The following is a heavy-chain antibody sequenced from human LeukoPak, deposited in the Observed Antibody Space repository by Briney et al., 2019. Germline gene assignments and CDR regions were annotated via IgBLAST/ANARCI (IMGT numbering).Heavy chain of an antibody. CDR1: GFTFSSYG. V-gene: IGHV3-30*18. Sequence: GGSLRLSCAASGFTFSSYGMHWVRQAPGKGLEWVAVISYDGSNKYYADSVKGRFTISRDNSKNTLYLQMTSLRAEDTAVYYGAKVHDSSGYYYLDYWGQGTLVTVSS. J-gene: IGHJ4*02. D-gene: IGHD3-22*01. CDR3: AKVHDSSGYYYLDY. CDR2: ISYDGSNK.